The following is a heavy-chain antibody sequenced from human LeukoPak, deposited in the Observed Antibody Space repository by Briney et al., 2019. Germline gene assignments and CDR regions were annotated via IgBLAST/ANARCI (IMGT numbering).Heavy chain of an antibody. CDR3: GRFATYYYDANLDF. V-gene: IGHV5-51*01. J-gene: IGHJ4*02. CDR2: IYPRDSDT. CDR1: GYSFATYW. Sequence: AGESLKISCMGSGYSFATYWIGWVRQMPGKGLEWMGIIYPRDSDTRYSPSFQGQVTFSADKSISTAYQQWSSLKASDAAIYYCGRFATYYYDANLDFWGQGTLVTVSS. D-gene: IGHD3-22*01.